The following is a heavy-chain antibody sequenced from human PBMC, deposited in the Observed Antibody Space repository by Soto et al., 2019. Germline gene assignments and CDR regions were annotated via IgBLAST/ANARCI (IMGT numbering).Heavy chain of an antibody. Sequence: QVQLQESGPGLVKPSETLSLTCTVSGASISSGSHYWSWIRQPPGKGQEWIGYIYHTGSNNYNPTLNSRLTMSVDTSKNQFSLKLNSVTAADTAVYYCTRGGGIAAAVVHSWGQGTLVTVSS. CDR2: IYHTGSN. CDR1: GASISSGSHY. CDR3: TRGGGIAAAVVHS. J-gene: IGHJ4*02. D-gene: IGHD6-13*01. V-gene: IGHV4-61*01.